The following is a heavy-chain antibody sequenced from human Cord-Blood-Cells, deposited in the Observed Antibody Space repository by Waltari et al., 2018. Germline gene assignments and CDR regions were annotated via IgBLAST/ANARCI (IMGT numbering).Heavy chain of an antibody. D-gene: IGHD5-12*01. V-gene: IGHV1-69*01. CDR1: GGPFSSYP. Sequence: QVQLVQSGAEVKKPGSSVKVSCKASGGPFSSYPISWVRQAPGQGLEWMGGIIPIFGTANYAQKFQGRVTITADESTSTAYMELSSLRSEDTAVYYCARDLSRGYDDAFDIWGQGTMVTVSS. CDR2: IIPIFGTA. CDR3: ARDLSRGYDDAFDI. J-gene: IGHJ3*02.